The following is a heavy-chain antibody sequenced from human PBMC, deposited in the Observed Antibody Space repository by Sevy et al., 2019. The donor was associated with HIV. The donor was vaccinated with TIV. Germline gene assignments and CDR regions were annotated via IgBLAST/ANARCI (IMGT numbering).Heavy chain of an antibody. D-gene: IGHD2-21*02. J-gene: IGHJ4*02. V-gene: IGHV3-30*18. CDR1: GFTFNTYG. Sequence: GGSLRLSCAASGFTFNTYGMHWVRQTPGKGLEWVAVISYDGTDTYYADSVKGQFTISKDNSKNTLSLQMNSLRVEDTAVYYCAKAAIVVVSASPNCFDSWGPGTVVTVSS. CDR2: ISYDGTDT. CDR3: AKAAIVVVSASPNCFDS.